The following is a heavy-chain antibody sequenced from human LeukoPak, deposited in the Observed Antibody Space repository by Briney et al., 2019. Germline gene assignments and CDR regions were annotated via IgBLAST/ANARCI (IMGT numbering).Heavy chain of an antibody. Sequence: SETLSLTCTVSGGSISSYYWSWIRQPPGKGLEWIGYIYYSGSTNHNPSLKSRVTISVDTSKNQFSLKLSSVTAADTAVYYCARLLGGRYFDWRPQSNWFDPWGQGTLVTVSS. V-gene: IGHV4-59*08. CDR2: IYYSGST. CDR1: GGSISSYY. D-gene: IGHD3-9*01. J-gene: IGHJ5*02. CDR3: ARLLGGRYFDWRPQSNWFDP.